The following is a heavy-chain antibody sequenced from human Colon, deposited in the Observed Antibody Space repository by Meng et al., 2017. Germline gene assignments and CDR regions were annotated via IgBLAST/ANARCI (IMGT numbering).Heavy chain of an antibody. CDR3: APESADGGSFDL. V-gene: IGHV1-2*06. Sequence: VQLVQSGAEVRKPGASVTASCKASGYTLYIHWVRLRPGEGLEWMGRINPRTGDTKSAQSFQGRVTMTRDTSTTTFSMDLRSLTTADSAIYFCAPESADGGSFDLWGQGTLVTVSS. J-gene: IGHJ4*02. CDR2: INPRTGDT. D-gene: IGHD2-15*01. CDR1: GYTLY.